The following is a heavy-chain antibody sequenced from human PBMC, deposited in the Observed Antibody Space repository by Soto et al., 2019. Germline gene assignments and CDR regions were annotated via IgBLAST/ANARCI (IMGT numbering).Heavy chain of an antibody. J-gene: IGHJ4*02. CDR3: ATQAYDY. V-gene: IGHV1-3*04. CDR1: GYTFTEYA. CDR2: INTGNGDT. Sequence: QVHLVQSGAEVKKPGASVTISCKTSGYTFTEYAMHWVRHAPGRGLEWVGWINTGNGDTRYSPKLQGRVTITSDASASTAYLGLSRLNFEDTALYYCATQAYDYWGQGTQVAVAS.